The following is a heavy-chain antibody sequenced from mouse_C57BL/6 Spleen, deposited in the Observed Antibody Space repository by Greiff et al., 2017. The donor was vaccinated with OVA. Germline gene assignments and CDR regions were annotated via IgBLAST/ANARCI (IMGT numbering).Heavy chain of an antibody. J-gene: IGHJ4*01. CDR1: GYTFTSYT. D-gene: IGHD2-1*01. Sequence: ESGAELARPGASVKMSCKASGYTFTSYTMHWVKQRPGQGLEWIGYINPSSGYTKYNQKFKDKATLTADKSSSTAYMQLSSLTSEDSAVYYCARTAGNPMDYWGQGTSVTVSS. CDR2: INPSSGYT. CDR3: ARTAGNPMDY. V-gene: IGHV1-4*01.